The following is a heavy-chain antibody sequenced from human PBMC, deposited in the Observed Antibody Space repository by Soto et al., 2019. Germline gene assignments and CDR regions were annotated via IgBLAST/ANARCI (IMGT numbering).Heavy chain of an antibody. J-gene: IGHJ4*02. CDR1: GDSISSSSYY. D-gene: IGHD3-10*01. CDR3: ASERHYYGSGSPRLDH. V-gene: IGHV4-39*01. CDR2: IYYSGST. Sequence: QLQLQESGPGLVKPSETLSLTCTVSGDSISSSSYYWAWIRQPPGKGLEWIGSIYYSGSTYYNPSLKSRVTISVDTSRNQFSLTLSSVTAADTTVYYCASERHYYGSGSPRLDHWGQGTLVTVSS.